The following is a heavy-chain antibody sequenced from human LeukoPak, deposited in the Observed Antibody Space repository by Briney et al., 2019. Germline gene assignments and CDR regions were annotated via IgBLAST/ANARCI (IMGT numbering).Heavy chain of an antibody. V-gene: IGHV1-46*01. CDR2: INPSGGST. J-gene: IGHJ4*02. CDR1: GYTFTSYY. D-gene: IGHD5-12*01. Sequence: ASVKVSSKASGYTFTSYYMHWVRQAPGQGLEWMGIINPSGGSTSYAQKFQGRVTMTRDTSTSTVYMELSSLRSEDTAVYYCARDPSYSGYEQWVFDYWGQGTLVTVSS. CDR3: ARDPSYSGYEQWVFDY.